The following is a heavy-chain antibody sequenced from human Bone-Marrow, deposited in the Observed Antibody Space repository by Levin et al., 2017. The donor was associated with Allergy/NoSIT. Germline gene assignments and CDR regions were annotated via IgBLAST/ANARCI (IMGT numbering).Heavy chain of an antibody. J-gene: IGHJ3*02. Sequence: GESLKISCTASGFTLSTHYMSWVRQAPGKGLEWVSLIYTAGATYYADSVQGRFTISRDNSKNTLFLQMNSLSADDTAVYFCARDWPFGSGPYDAFDIWGPGTMVTVSS. CDR2: IYTAGAT. D-gene: IGHD3-10*01. CDR3: ARDWPFGSGPYDAFDI. CDR1: GFTLSTHY. V-gene: IGHV3-53*01.